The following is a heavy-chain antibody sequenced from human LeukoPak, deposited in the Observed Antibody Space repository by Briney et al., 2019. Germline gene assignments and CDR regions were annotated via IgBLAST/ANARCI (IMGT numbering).Heavy chain of an antibody. Sequence: SETLSLTSTVAGGSISSYYWSWIRQPPGEGLEWIGYIYYSGSTNYTPSLKSRVTISVDTSKNQFSLKLSSVTAADTAVYYCAREVVSSPSYFDSWGQGTLVTVSS. D-gene: IGHD2-15*01. CDR1: GGSISSYY. CDR2: IYYSGST. CDR3: AREVVSSPSYFDS. V-gene: IGHV4-59*01. J-gene: IGHJ4*02.